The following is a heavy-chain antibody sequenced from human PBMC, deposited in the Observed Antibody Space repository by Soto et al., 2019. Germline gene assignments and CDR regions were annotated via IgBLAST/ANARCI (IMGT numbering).Heavy chain of an antibody. CDR3: AKVDGFILAV. CDR1: GFTVNSNY. Sequence: EVQVLATGEGLIQPGGSLRLSRAASGFTVNSNYMSWVRKAPGEGLQWVSITNTGGTTYYADSVKGRFTVSRDNSKNTLYLQMNSLRAEDTAVYYCAKVDGFILAVWGQGTTVSVSS. CDR2: TNTGGTT. V-gene: IGHV3-53*02. D-gene: IGHD2-15*01. J-gene: IGHJ6*02.